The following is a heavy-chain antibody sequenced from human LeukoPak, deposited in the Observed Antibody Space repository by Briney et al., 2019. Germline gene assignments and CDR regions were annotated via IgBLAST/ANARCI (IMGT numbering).Heavy chain of an antibody. CDR1: GGSISSYY. V-gene: IGHV4-59*01. D-gene: IGHD3-3*01. CDR3: ARSTIFGGFDP. CDR2: IYYSGST. Sequence: PSETLSLTCTVSGGSISSYYWSWIRQPPRKGLEWIGYIYYSGSTNYNPSLKSRVTISVDTSKNQFSLKLSSVTAADTAVYYCARSTIFGGFDPWGQGTLVTVSS. J-gene: IGHJ5*02.